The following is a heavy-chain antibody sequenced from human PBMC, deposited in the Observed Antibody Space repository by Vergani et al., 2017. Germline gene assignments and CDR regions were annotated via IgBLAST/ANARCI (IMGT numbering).Heavy chain of an antibody. CDR2: IYYSGST. J-gene: IGHJ4*02. CDR1: GGSISSGGYY. V-gene: IGHV4-31*03. D-gene: IGHD6-13*01. CDR3: ARDGASSSWSAFDY. Sequence: QVQLQESGPGLVKPSQTLSLTCTVSGGSISSGGYYWSWIRQHPGKGLEWIGYIYYSGSTYYNPSLKSRVTISVDTSKNQFALKLSSVTAADTAVYYCARDGASSSWSAFDYWGQGTLVTVSS.